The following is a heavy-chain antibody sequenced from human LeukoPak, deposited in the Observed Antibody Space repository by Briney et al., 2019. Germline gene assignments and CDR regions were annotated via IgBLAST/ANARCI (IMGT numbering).Heavy chain of an antibody. V-gene: IGHV1-18*01. CDR3: GGDWGIAVAGTGGEDY. Sequence: ASVKVSCKASGYTSTSYGISWVRQAPGQGLEWMGWISAYNGNTNYAQKLQGRVTMTTDTSTSTAYVALRSLRSDDTAVYLCGGDWGIAVAGTGGEDYWGQGTLVTVSS. D-gene: IGHD6-19*01. CDR1: GYTSTSYG. J-gene: IGHJ4*02. CDR2: ISAYNGNT.